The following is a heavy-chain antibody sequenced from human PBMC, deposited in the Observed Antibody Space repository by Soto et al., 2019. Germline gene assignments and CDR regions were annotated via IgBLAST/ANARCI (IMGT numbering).Heavy chain of an antibody. J-gene: IGHJ1*01. Sequence: GGSLTLYCPGSRFPIARFLMNWFRQAPGKGLEWVGFIRSQPYGGTTQYAASVRGRFTISRDDSKGIAYLQMNSLKSEDSGVYYCIGSFPFWGQGTLVTVSS. D-gene: IGHD3-10*01. CDR3: IGSFPF. V-gene: IGHV3-49*03. CDR1: RFPIARFL. CDR2: IRSQPYGGTT.